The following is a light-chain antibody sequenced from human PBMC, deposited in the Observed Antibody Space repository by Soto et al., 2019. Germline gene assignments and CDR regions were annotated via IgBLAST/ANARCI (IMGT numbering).Light chain of an antibody. CDR3: SSYTSSSTYV. J-gene: IGLJ1*01. V-gene: IGLV2-18*02. CDR2: EVS. CDR1: SSDVGGYNR. Sequence: QSVLTQPPSVSGSPGESVTISCPGTSSDVGGYNRVSWYRQPPGTAPKLMIYEVSNRPSGVPDRFSGSKSGNTASLTISGLQAEDEADYYCSSYTSSSTYVFGTGTKVTVL.